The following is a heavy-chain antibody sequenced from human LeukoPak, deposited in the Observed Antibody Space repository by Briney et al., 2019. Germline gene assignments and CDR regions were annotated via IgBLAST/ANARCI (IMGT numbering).Heavy chain of an antibody. CDR3: ARRQEGHDY. CDR1: GVSIAKTFYY. V-gene: IGHV4-61*02. J-gene: IGHJ4*02. CDR2: IYTTGGT. Sequence: TSQTLSLTCTVSGVSIAKTFYYWNWLRQPAGKGLEWIGRIYTTGGTDYNPSLKSRVTILLDTAKNQFSLKMTSVTAADTAVYYCARRQEGHDYWGQGTLVTVSS.